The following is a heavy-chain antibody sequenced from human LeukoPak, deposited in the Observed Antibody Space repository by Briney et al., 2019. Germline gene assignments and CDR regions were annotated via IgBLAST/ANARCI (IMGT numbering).Heavy chain of an antibody. V-gene: IGHV1-69*02. CDR3: AQTFRICSSTSCSKPLDY. CDR1: GGTFSSYT. Sequence: SVKVSCKASGGTFSSYTISWVRQAPGQGKEWMGRIITILGIANFSQKFHGRVTIPADKSTSTAYMELSSLRSEDTAVYYCAQTFRICSSTSCSKPLDYWGQGTLVTVSS. D-gene: IGHD2-2*01. CDR2: IITILGIA. J-gene: IGHJ4*02.